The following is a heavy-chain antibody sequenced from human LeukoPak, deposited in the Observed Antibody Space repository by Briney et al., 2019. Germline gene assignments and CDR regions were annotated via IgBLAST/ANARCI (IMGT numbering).Heavy chain of an antibody. D-gene: IGHD2-15*01. CDR3: ARVGYCSGGSCYDSYYFDY. Sequence: PSETLSLTCTVSGGSISSGGYYWSWIRQHPGKGLEWIGYIYYSGSTYYNPSLKSRVTISVDTSKNQFSLKLSSVTAADTAVYYCARVGYCSGGSCYDSYYFDYWGQGTLVTVSS. V-gene: IGHV4-31*03. J-gene: IGHJ4*02. CDR1: GGSISSGGYY. CDR2: IYYSGST.